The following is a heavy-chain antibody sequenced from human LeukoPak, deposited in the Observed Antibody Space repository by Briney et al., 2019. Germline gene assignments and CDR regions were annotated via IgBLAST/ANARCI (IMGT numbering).Heavy chain of an antibody. Sequence: GGSLRLSCVASGFTFSSNGMHWVRQAPGKGLEWVTFMQYDGSKKYYADSVKGRFTISRDNSKNTLYLEMNSLRAEDTAVYYCAKDIGSYYDYWGQGILVTVSS. J-gene: IGHJ4*02. CDR3: AKDIGSYYDY. D-gene: IGHD3-10*01. CDR2: MQYDGSKK. V-gene: IGHV3-30*02. CDR1: GFTFSSNG.